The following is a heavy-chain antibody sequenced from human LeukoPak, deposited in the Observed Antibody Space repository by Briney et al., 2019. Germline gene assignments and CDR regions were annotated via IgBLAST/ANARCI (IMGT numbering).Heavy chain of an antibody. Sequence: SETLSLTCTVSGGSISSSSYYWGWIRQPPGKGLEWIGSIYYSGSTYYNPSLKGRVTISVDTSKNQFSLKLSSVTAADTAVYYCARQDSAIVYNWFDPWGQGTLVTVSS. CDR2: IYYSGST. V-gene: IGHV4-39*01. CDR3: ARQDSAIVYNWFDP. D-gene: IGHD2-2*02. J-gene: IGHJ5*02. CDR1: GGSISSSSYY.